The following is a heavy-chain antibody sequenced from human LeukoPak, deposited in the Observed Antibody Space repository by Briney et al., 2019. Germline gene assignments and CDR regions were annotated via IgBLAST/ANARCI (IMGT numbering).Heavy chain of an antibody. CDR2: ISAYNGNT. V-gene: IGHV1-18*01. D-gene: IGHD1-1*01. J-gene: IGHJ6*03. CDR1: GYTFTSYG. Sequence: ASVKVSCKASGYTFTSYGISWVRQAPGQGLEWMGWISAYNGNTNYAQKLQGRVTMTTDTSTSTAYMELRSLRSDDTAVYYRARLQLERRSWYYYMDVWGKGTTVTVSS. CDR3: ARLQLERRSWYYYMDV.